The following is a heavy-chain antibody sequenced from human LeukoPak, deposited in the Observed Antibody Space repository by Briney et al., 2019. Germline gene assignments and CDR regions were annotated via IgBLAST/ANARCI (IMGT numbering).Heavy chain of an antibody. D-gene: IGHD1-26*01. V-gene: IGHV1-18*01. J-gene: IGHJ4*02. CDR3: AGGKGGRDY. CDR2: VSAYNGDT. CDR1: GYTFTAYG. Sequence: GASVKVSCKASGYTFTAYGVTWVRQAPGLGLEWMGWVSAYNGDTDYAQKLQGRVTMTTDTSTSTAYMELRSLTSDDAAVYYCAGGKGGRDYWGQGTLVTVS.